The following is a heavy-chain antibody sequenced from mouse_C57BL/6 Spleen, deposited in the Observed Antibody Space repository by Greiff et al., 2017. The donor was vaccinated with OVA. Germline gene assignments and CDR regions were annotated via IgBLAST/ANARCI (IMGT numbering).Heavy chain of an antibody. CDR2: INPGSGGT. CDR1: GYAFTNYL. J-gene: IGHJ2*01. D-gene: IGHD1-1*01. Sequence: VQLQQSGAELVRPGTSVKVSCKASGYAFTNYLIEWVKQRPGQGLEWIGVINPGSGGTKYNEKFKGKATLTADKSSSTAYMQLSSLTSEDSAVYFCARATTVGLDYWGQGTTLTVSS. CDR3: ARATTVGLDY. V-gene: IGHV1-54*01.